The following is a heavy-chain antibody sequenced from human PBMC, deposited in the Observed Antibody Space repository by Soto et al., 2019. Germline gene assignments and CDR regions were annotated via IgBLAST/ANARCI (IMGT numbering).Heavy chain of an antibody. Sequence: AASVKVSCKASGYTFTSYYMHWVRQAPGQGLEWMGIINPSGGSTSYAQKFQGRVTMTRDTSTSTVYMELSSLRSEDTAVYYCARAGWCGGDCLGAPDYWGQGTLVTVSS. J-gene: IGHJ4*02. V-gene: IGHV1-46*01. D-gene: IGHD2-21*02. CDR3: ARAGWCGGDCLGAPDY. CDR2: INPSGGST. CDR1: GYTFTSYY.